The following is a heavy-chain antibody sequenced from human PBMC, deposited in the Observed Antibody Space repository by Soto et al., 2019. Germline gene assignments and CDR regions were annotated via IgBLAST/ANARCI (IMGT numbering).Heavy chain of an antibody. J-gene: IGHJ6*02. CDR3: AREGIDYDFWSGLNYGMDV. CDR2: INSDGSST. Sequence: GSLRLSCAASGFTFSSYWMHWVRQAPGKGLVWVSRINSDGSSTSYADSVKGRFTISRDNAKNTLYLQMNSLRAEDTAVYYCAREGIDYDFWSGLNYGMDVWGQGTTVTVSS. CDR1: GFTFSSYW. V-gene: IGHV3-74*01. D-gene: IGHD3-3*01.